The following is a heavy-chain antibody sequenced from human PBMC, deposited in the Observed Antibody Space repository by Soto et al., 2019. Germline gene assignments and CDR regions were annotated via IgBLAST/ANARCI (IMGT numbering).Heavy chain of an antibody. Sequence: QVQLVQSGAEVKKPGSSVKVSCKASGGTFSSYAISWVRQAPGQGLEWMGGIIPIFGTANYAQKFQGRVTITADESTSTAYMELSSLSSEDTAVYYCARVRDGGNSSPYYYYGMDVWGQGTTVTVSS. CDR3: ARVRDGGNSSPYYYYGMDV. CDR1: GGTFSSYA. D-gene: IGHD2-21*02. CDR2: IIPIFGTA. J-gene: IGHJ6*02. V-gene: IGHV1-69*01.